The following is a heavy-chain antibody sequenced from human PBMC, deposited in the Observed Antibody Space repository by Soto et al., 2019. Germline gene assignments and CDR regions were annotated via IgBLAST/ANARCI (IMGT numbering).Heavy chain of an antibody. V-gene: IGHV1-18*01. CDR2: ISAYNGNT. D-gene: IGHD2-2*01. Sequence: QVQLVQSGAEVKKPGASVKVSCKASGYTFTSYGISWVRQAPGQGLEWRGWISAYNGNTNYAQKLQGRVTMTTDTSTSTAYMERRSLRSDDTAVYYCARVVVVVPAALPRPYDSYGMDVWGQGTTVTVAS. CDR3: ARVVVVVPAALPRPYDSYGMDV. J-gene: IGHJ6*02. CDR1: GYTFTSYG.